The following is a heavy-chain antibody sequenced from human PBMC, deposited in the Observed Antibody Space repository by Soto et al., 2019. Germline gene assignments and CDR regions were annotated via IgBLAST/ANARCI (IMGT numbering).Heavy chain of an antibody. D-gene: IGHD6-13*01. CDR3: ARGDSRSWIYYYGMDV. V-gene: IGHV4-34*01. CDR1: GGSFSGYY. J-gene: IGHJ6*02. CDR2: INHSGST. Sequence: PSETLSLTCAVYGGSFSGYYWSWIRQPPGKGLEWIGEINHSGSTNYNPSLKSRVTISVDTSKNQFSLKLSSVTAADTAVYNCARGDSRSWIYYYGMDVWGQGTTVTVSS.